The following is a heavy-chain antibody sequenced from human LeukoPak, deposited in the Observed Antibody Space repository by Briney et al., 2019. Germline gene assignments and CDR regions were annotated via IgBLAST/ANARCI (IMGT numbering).Heavy chain of an antibody. J-gene: IGHJ4*02. CDR3: ARIPPYCSSTSCFDY. CDR2: IDWDDDK. CDR1: GFSLSTSGMC. Sequence: SGPALVKPTQTLTLTCTFSGFSLSTSGMCVSWIRQPPGKALEWLARIDWDDDKYYSTSLKTRLTISKDTSKNQVVLTMTNMDPVDTATYYCARIPPYCSSTSCFDYWGQGTLVTVSS. V-gene: IGHV2-70*11. D-gene: IGHD2-2*01.